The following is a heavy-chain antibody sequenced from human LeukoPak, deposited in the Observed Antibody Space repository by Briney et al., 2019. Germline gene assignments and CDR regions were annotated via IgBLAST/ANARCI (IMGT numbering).Heavy chain of an antibody. J-gene: IGHJ4*02. Sequence: GGSLRLSCAASGFTFSSYWMSWVRQAPGKGLEWVANIKQDGSEKYYVDSVKGRFTISRDNAKNSLYLQMNSLRAEDTAVYYCASFSGYDYGGFDYWGQGTLVTVSS. CDR3: ASFSGYDYGGFDY. D-gene: IGHD5-12*01. CDR1: GFTFSSYW. CDR2: IKQDGSEK. V-gene: IGHV3-7*01.